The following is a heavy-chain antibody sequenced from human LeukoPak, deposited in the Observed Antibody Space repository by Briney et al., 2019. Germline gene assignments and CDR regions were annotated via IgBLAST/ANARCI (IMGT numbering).Heavy chain of an antibody. CDR3: ANWVVPAAIRVADY. CDR1: EFTFSSYA. V-gene: IGHV3-23*01. J-gene: IGHJ4*02. Sequence: GGSLRLSCAASEFTFSSYAMSLVRQAPGKGLEWVSAISGSGGSTYYADSVKGRFTISRDNSKNTLYLQMNSLRAEDTAVYYCANWVVPAAIRVADYWGQGTLVTVSS. D-gene: IGHD2-2*02. CDR2: ISGSGGST.